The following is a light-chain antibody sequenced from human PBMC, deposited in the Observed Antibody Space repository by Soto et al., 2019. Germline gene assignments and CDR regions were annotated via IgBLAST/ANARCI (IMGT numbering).Light chain of an antibody. J-gene: IGKJ1*01. Sequence: DIVLTQSPGTLSLSPGDRATLSCRVSQSISGNYLAWHQQKPGQAPKLLIYGASSRAPGIPDRFNGSGSGTDFTLTISRLEPDDLAVYHCHQYGSSVRAFGQGTKLEIK. V-gene: IGKV3-20*01. CDR2: GAS. CDR1: QSISGNY. CDR3: HQYGSSVRA.